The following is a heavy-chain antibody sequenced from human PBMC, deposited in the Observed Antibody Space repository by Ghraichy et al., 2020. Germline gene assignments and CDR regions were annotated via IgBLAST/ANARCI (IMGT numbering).Heavy chain of an antibody. CDR1: GFTFSSNW. D-gene: IGHD5-18*01. J-gene: IGHJ4*02. CDR2: IKHDGTER. V-gene: IGHV3-7*03. Sequence: GGSLRLSCAASGFTFSSNWMSWVRQAPGKGLEWVACIKHDGTERYHVDSVKGRFAISRDNAQNSLYLQMNSLRADDTAVYYCAALDTAMVQPSYWGQGTLVTVSS. CDR3: AALDTAMVQPSY.